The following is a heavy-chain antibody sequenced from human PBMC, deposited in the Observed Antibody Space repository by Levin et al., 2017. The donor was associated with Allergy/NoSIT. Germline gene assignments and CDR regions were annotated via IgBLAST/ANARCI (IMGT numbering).Heavy chain of an antibody. V-gene: IGHV3-15*01. CDR2: IKSKTDDETI. CDR1: GFTFSHAW. Sequence: GGSLRLSCAASGFTFSHAWMTWVRQAPGKGLEWVGRIKSKTDDETIDYAAPVKGRFTISRDDSSNTLFLQMKSLKSEDTAVYYCATGRQGITLVRPFDTWGQGTLVTVSS. J-gene: IGHJ3*02. D-gene: IGHD3-10*01. CDR3: ATGRQGITLVRPFDT.